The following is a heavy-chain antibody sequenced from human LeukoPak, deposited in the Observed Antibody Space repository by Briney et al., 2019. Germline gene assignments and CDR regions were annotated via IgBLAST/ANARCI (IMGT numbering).Heavy chain of an antibody. J-gene: IGHJ4*02. D-gene: IGHD1-1*01. CDR1: GFTFSSHD. CDR3: AQGLAYIRFDN. V-gene: IGHV3-23*01. Sequence: WGTLCLSCAASGFTFSSHDLTRVRQAPGKEREGVSGVSPSGDITYYAASVKGRFTISRDNSKNRVCLQMESLRFEDAAVYYCAQGLAYIRFDNWGQGSLVTVSS. CDR2: VSPSGDIT.